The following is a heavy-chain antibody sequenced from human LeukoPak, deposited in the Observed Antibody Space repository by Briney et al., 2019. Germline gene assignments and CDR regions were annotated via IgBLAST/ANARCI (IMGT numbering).Heavy chain of an antibody. V-gene: IGHV4-59*01. CDR3: ARGRVSSSTWYSTYYYYFYMDV. D-gene: IGHD1-1*01. Sequence: PSETLSLTCTVSGGSISGYYWSWIRQPPGKGLEYLGYIYYSGSTNYKPSLKSRITISVDMSKNLFSLRLRSVTAADTAVYFCARGRVSSSTWYSTYYYYFYMDVWGKGTTVTVSS. J-gene: IGHJ6*03. CDR2: IYYSGST. CDR1: GGSISGYY.